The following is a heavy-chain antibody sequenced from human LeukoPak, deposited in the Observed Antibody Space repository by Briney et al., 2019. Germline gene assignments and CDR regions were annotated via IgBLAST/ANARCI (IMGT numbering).Heavy chain of an antibody. D-gene: IGHD2-15*01. Sequence: GSSVKVSCKASGGTFSSYAIGWVRQAPGQGLEWMGRIIPILGIANYAQKFQGRVTITADKSTSAAYMELSSLRSEDTAVYYCSCYDTNWYFDLWGRGTLVTVSS. CDR3: SCYDTNWYFDL. V-gene: IGHV1-69*04. J-gene: IGHJ2*01. CDR1: GGTFSSYA. CDR2: IIPILGIA.